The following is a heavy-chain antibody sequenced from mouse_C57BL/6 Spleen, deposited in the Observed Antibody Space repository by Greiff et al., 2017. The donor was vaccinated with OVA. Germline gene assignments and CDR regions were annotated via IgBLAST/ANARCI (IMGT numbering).Heavy chain of an antibody. D-gene: IGHD1-1*01. Sequence: QVQLQQPGTELVKPGASVKLSCKASGYTFTSYWMHWVKQRPGQGLEWIGNINPSNGGTNYNEKFKSKATLTVDKSSSTAYMQLSSLTSEDSAVDYCATAVVALYWYFDVWGTGTTVTVSS. J-gene: IGHJ1*03. CDR3: ATAVVALYWYFDV. V-gene: IGHV1-53*01. CDR2: INPSNGGT. CDR1: GYTFTSYW.